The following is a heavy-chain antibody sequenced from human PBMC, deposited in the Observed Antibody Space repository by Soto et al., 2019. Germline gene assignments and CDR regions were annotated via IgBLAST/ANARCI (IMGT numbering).Heavy chain of an antibody. Sequence: QVQLVQSGAEVKKPGSSVKVSCKASGDTFSSYAINWVRQAPGQGLEWMGGIIPMFGTANYAQKFKGRVTITAGESTSTVYMELSSLRCEGTAVYYCARVGPAHYYDSSGYYSPLDYWGQGTLVTVSS. D-gene: IGHD3-22*01. CDR2: IIPMFGTA. CDR1: GDTFSSYA. CDR3: ARVGPAHYYDSSGYYSPLDY. V-gene: IGHV1-69*01. J-gene: IGHJ4*02.